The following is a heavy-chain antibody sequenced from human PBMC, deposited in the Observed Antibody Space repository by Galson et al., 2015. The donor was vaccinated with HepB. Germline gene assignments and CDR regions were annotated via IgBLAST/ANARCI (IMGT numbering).Heavy chain of an antibody. D-gene: IGHD4-23*01. CDR1: GYTFTGYY. J-gene: IGHJ4*02. CDR2: INPNSGGT. Sequence: SVKVSCKASGYTFTGYYMHWVRQAPGQRLEWMGWINPNSGGTNYAQKFQGRVTMTRDTSISTAYMELSSLRSDDTAVYYCATDRARTNDYGGDLDYWGQGTLVTVSS. CDR3: ATDRARTNDYGGDLDY. V-gene: IGHV1-2*02.